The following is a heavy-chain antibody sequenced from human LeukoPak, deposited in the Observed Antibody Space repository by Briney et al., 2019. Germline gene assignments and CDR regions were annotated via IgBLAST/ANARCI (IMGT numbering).Heavy chain of an antibody. J-gene: IGHJ4*02. CDR2: IIPILGIA. Sequence: SVRVSCKASGGTFSSYTISWVRQAPGQGLEWMGRIIPILGIANYAQKFQGRVTITADKSASTAYMELSSLRSEDTAVYYCGSGSYYEGFDYWGQGTLVTVSS. CDR3: GSGSYYEGFDY. CDR1: GGTFSSYT. V-gene: IGHV1-69*02. D-gene: IGHD3-10*01.